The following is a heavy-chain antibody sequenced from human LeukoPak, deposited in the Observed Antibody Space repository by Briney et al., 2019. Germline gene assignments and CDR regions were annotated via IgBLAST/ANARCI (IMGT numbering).Heavy chain of an antibody. D-gene: IGHD3-22*01. Sequence: PGGSLRLSCAASGFTFSSYSMNWVRQAPGKGLEWVAVISYDGSNKYYADSVKGRFTISRDNSKNTLYLQMNSLRAEDTAVYYCAKDRRLNYYDSSGYYYYYGMDVWGQGTTVTVSS. V-gene: IGHV3-30*18. CDR1: GFTFSSYS. J-gene: IGHJ6*02. CDR2: ISYDGSNK. CDR3: AKDRRLNYYDSSGYYYYYGMDV.